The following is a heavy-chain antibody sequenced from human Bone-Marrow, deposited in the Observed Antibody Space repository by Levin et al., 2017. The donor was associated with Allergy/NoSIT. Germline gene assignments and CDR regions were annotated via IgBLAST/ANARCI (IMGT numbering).Heavy chain of an antibody. D-gene: IGHD2-21*01. J-gene: IGHJ4*02. Sequence: GGSLRLSCETSGITFSSHAMSWVRQAPGKGLEWVSTITGSGDGTYYADSVKARFTISRDNSRNTLYLQMDSLRAEDTAVYHCAKVDCGTIGCRKLDYWGQGTLVTVSS. CDR1: GITFSSHA. CDR2: ITGSGDGT. V-gene: IGHV3-23*01. CDR3: AKVDCGTIGCRKLDY.